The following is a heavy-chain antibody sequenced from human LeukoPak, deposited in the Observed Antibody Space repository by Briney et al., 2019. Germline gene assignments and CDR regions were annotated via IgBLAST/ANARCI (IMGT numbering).Heavy chain of an antibody. Sequence: KTSETLSLTCTVSGGSISSYYWSWIRQPPGQGLEWIAYISDIGSINYNPSLKSRVTISLDTSKNQLSLKLRSVTAADTAVYYCAGHHPRNTVDFWGQGTLVTVSS. CDR1: GGSISSYY. CDR2: ISDIGSI. V-gene: IGHV4-59*08. D-gene: IGHD2-8*02. J-gene: IGHJ4*02. CDR3: AGHHPRNTVDF.